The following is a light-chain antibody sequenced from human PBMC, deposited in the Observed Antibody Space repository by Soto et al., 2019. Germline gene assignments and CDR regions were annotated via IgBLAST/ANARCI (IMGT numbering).Light chain of an antibody. CDR2: GAS. CDR1: QSVSSN. Sequence: EIVMTQPPAPLSVSPGERATLSCRASQSVSSNLAWYQQKPGQAPRLLIYGASTRATGIPARFSGSGSGTEFTLTISSLQSEDFAVYYCQQYNISPQTFGQGTKV. CDR3: QQYNISPQT. V-gene: IGKV3-15*01. J-gene: IGKJ1*01.